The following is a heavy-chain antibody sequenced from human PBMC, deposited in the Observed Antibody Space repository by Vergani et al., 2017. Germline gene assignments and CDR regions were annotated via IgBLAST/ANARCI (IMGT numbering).Heavy chain of an antibody. J-gene: IGHJ5*02. Sequence: QLQLQQSGPGLVKPPGTLSLTCAVSGGSISGSNWWSWVRQPPGKGLEWIGEIYHSGSSNYNPSLKSRVPMSVDRSKNHFSLKLSSVTAADTAVYYCARGDDNSDYEGTNWFDPWGQGILVTVSS. CDR3: ARGDDNSDYEGTNWFDP. CDR1: GGSISGSNW. D-gene: IGHD4-11*01. V-gene: IGHV4-4*03. CDR2: IYHSGSS.